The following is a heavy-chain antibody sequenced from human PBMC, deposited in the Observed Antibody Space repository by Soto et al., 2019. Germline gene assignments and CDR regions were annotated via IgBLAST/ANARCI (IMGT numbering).Heavy chain of an antibody. CDR1: GYTFTSYG. CDR2: ISAYNGNT. J-gene: IGHJ5*02. Sequence: ASVKVSCKASGYTFTSYGISWVRQAPGQGLEWMGWISAYNGNTNYAQKLQGRVTMTTDTSTSTAYMELRSLRSDDTAVYYCERVVGYSYVYWFDPWGQGTLVTVSS. V-gene: IGHV1-18*01. D-gene: IGHD5-18*01. CDR3: ERVVGYSYVYWFDP.